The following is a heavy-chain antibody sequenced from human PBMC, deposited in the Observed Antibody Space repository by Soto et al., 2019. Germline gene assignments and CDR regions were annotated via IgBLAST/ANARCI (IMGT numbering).Heavy chain of an antibody. V-gene: IGHV3-74*01. J-gene: IGHJ4*02. Sequence: EVQLVESGGDLVQRGGSLRLSCAASGFPFSSYWMHWVRHTPGKGLDWVARISGAGGTTYSADSVTGRFSVSRDNAKNALSMQISGLRAEDTAVYYCAREYYGLLTGYYTDYWGQGTMVSVSS. CDR2: ISGAGGTT. CDR3: AREYYGLLTGYYTDY. CDR1: GFPFSSYW. D-gene: IGHD3-9*01.